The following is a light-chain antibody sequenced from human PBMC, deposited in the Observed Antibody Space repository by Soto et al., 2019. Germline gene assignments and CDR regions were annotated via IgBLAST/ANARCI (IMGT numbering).Light chain of an antibody. CDR1: QTISTL. J-gene: IGKJ1*01. CDR3: QQYSTYPWT. V-gene: IGKV1-5*03. CDR2: KAS. Sequence: DIPMTQSPSTLSASVGDRVTITCRASQTISTLLAWYQQRPGKAPNLLIYKASSLERGVPSRFSGSGSGTEFTLTISSLQPDDFATYFCQQYSTYPWTFGQGTKVEVK.